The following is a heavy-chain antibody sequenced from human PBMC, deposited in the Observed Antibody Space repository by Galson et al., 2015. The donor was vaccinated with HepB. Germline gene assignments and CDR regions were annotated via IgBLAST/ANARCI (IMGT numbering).Heavy chain of an antibody. J-gene: IGHJ4*02. CDR2: ISSTSTGI. CDR1: GFTFSIYS. V-gene: IGHV3-48*02. D-gene: IGHD6-13*01. Sequence: SLRLSCAASGFTFSIYSMNWVRQAPGKGLEWVSYISSTSTGIYYADSVKGRFTISRDNVKNLLYVQMNSLRDDDTAVYYCVRETNWYPDSWGQGTLVTVSS. CDR3: VRETNWYPDS.